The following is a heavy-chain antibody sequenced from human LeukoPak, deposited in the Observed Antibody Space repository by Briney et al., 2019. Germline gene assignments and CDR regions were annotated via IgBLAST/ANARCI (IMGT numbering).Heavy chain of an antibody. D-gene: IGHD3-10*01. CDR3: ASTGGSGSYWDPFDP. V-gene: IGHV5-51*01. CDR2: IYPGDSDT. J-gene: IGHJ5*02. Sequence: GESLKISCKGSGYSFTSYWISWVRQMPGKGLEWMGIIYPGDSDTRYSPSFQGQVTISADKSISTAYLQWSSLKASDTAMYYCASTGGSGSYWDPFDPWGQGTLVTVSS. CDR1: GYSFTSYW.